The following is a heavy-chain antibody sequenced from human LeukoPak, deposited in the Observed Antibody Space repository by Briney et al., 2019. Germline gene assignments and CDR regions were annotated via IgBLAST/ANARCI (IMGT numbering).Heavy chain of an antibody. J-gene: IGHJ4*02. CDR1: GGSFSGYD. V-gene: IGHV4-34*01. CDR2: INHSGST. CDR3: AGGGGY. Sequence: SETLSLTCAVYGGSFSGYDWGWIRQPPGKGLEWIGEINHSGSTNYNPSLKSRVTISEDTSKNQFSLMLSSVTAADTAVYYCAGGGGYWGQGTLVTVSS. D-gene: IGHD3-16*01.